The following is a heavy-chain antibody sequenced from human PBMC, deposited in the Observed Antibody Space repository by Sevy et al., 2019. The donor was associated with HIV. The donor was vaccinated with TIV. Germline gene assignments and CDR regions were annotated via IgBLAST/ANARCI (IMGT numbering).Heavy chain of an antibody. CDR1: GFTFSSHA. D-gene: IGHD6-19*01. V-gene: IGHV3-30*14. Sequence: GESLKISCAASGFTFSSHAMHWVRQAPGKGLEWVALISYDGVIKYYAESVKGRFTISRDNSKNTLYLQMNSLRADDTAVYYCAREAGYSTGWSPGNYWCQGTLVTVSS. CDR3: AREAGYSTGWSPGNY. CDR2: ISYDGVIK. J-gene: IGHJ4*02.